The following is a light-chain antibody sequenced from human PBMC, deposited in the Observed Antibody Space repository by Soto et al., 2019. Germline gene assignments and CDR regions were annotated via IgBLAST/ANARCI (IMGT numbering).Light chain of an antibody. CDR3: QQSSNTPQT. Sequence: DIQMTQSPSSLSASVGEKVTITCRASQSISSYLSWYQQKPGKAPKLLINVASTLQSGVPSRFSGSGSGTDFTLAISSLQPEDFASYYCQQSSNTPQTFGGGTKVDIK. V-gene: IGKV1-39*01. J-gene: IGKJ4*01. CDR2: VAS. CDR1: QSISSY.